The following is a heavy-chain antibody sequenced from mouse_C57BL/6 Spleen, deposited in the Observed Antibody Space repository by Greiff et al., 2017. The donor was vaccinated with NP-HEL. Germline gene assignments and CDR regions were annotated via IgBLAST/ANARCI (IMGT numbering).Heavy chain of an antibody. CDR1: GFSLTSYA. J-gene: IGHJ4*01. Sequence: VQLQESGPGLVAPSQSLSITCTVSGFSLTSYAISWVRQPPGKGLEWLGAIWTGGGTNYNSALKSRLSISKDNSKSQVFLKMNSLQTDDTARYYCASTYDYDGMDYWGQGTSVTVSS. CDR2: IWTGGGT. V-gene: IGHV2-9-1*01. D-gene: IGHD2-4*01. CDR3: ASTYDYDGMDY.